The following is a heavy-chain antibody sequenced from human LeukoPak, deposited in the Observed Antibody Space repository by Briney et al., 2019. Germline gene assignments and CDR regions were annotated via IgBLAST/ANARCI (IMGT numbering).Heavy chain of an antibody. J-gene: IGHJ3*02. Sequence: PGGSLRLSCAASGFSFSNYAMTWVRQAPGKGLEWVSTISGSGDSTYYADSVKGRFTISRDNAKNSLYLQMTSLRAEDTAVYYCARRFWYAFDIWGQGTMVTVSS. V-gene: IGHV3-23*01. CDR1: GFSFSNYA. CDR3: ARRFWYAFDI. CDR2: ISGSGDST. D-gene: IGHD3-3*01.